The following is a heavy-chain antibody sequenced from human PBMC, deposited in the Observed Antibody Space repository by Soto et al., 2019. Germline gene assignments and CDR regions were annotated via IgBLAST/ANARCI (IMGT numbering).Heavy chain of an antibody. CDR1: GYSFTRYG. D-gene: IGHD3-16*01. CDR2: INTYNGNT. CDR3: AMVDVYVTPSPQDV. Sequence: ASVKVSCKASGYSFTRYGIAWARQAPGQGLEWMGWINTYNGNTNYAQNLQGRVTLTTDTSTSTAYMELTSLRSNDTAVYYCAMVDVYVTPSPQDVWGKGNTVTVSS. J-gene: IGHJ6*04. V-gene: IGHV1-18*01.